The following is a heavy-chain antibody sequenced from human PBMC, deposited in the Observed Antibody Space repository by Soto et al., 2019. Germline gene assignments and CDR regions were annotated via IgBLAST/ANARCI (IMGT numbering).Heavy chain of an antibody. J-gene: IGHJ5*02. V-gene: IGHV2-26*01. CDR3: ARHSIAVAPRVGWFDP. D-gene: IGHD6-19*01. CDR2: IFSNDEK. Sequence: QVTLKESGPVLVKPTETLTLTCTVSGFSLSNARMGVSWIRQPPGKALEWLAHIFSNDEKSYSTSLKSRLTISKETSKSQVVLTMTNMDPVDTATYYCARHSIAVAPRVGWFDPWGQGTLVTVSS. CDR1: GFSLSNARMG.